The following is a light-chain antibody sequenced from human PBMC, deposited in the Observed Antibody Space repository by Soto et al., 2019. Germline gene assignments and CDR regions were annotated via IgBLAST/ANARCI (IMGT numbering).Light chain of an antibody. J-gene: IGKJ4*01. V-gene: IGKV3D-15*01. CDR1: HSVDSN. CDR3: QQYDKWPLT. Sequence: EIVMTQSPGTLSVSTGQGAALSCRASHSVDSNLAWYQQKPVQAPRLLIFGASTRPTGIPDRFSGGGSGTEFTLTISSLQYEDFAVYYCQQYDKWPLTFGGGTKVDIK. CDR2: GAS.